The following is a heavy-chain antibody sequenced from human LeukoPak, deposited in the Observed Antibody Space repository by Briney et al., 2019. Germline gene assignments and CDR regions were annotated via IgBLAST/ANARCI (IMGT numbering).Heavy chain of an antibody. D-gene: IGHD3-22*01. CDR1: GFTFSTYA. CDR2: IGGSGIST. Sequence: GGSLRLSCAASGFTFSTYAMSWVRQAPRKGLEWVSTIGGSGISTYYADSVKGRFTISRDTSKNTLFLQMDSLRAEDTAVYYCAKDGYDSSGYYYGDYFDYWGQGTLVTVSS. J-gene: IGHJ4*02. CDR3: AKDGYDSSGYYYGDYFDY. V-gene: IGHV3-23*01.